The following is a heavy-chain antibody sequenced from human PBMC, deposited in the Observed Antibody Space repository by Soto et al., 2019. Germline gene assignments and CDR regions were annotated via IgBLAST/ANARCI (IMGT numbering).Heavy chain of an antibody. J-gene: IGHJ5*02. V-gene: IGHV4-34*01. Sequence: SETLSLTCAVYGGSFSGYYWSWIRQPPGKGLEWIGEINHSGSTNYNPSLKSRVTISVDTAKNQFSLKLSSVTAADTAVYYCARRIADAQLELVWFDPWGQGTLVTVSS. CDR1: GGSFSGYY. CDR2: INHSGST. D-gene: IGHD6-13*01. CDR3: ARRIADAQLELVWFDP.